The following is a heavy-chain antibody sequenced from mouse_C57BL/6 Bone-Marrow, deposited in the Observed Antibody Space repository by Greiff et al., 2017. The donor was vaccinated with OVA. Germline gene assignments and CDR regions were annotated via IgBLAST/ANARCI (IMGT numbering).Heavy chain of an antibody. CDR2: IDPANGNT. CDR1: GFNIKNTY. Sequence: VQLQQSVAELVRPGASVKLSCTASGFNIKNTYMQWVKQRPEQGLEWIGRIDPANGNTKYAPKFQGKATMTADTSSNTAYLQACSRITEDTSIDYCARQRRLHYAMDYWGQGTSVTVSS. CDR3: ARQRRLHYAMDY. J-gene: IGHJ4*01. D-gene: IGHD3-2*02. V-gene: IGHV14-3*01.